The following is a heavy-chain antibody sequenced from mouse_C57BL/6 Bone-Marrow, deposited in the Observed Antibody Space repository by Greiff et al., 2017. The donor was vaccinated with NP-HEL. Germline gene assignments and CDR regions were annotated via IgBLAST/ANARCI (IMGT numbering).Heavy chain of an antibody. D-gene: IGHD2-1*01. Sequence: VQLQQSGAELVKPGASVKMSCKASGYTFTSYWITWVKQRPGQGLEWIGDIYPGSGSTNYNEKFKSKATLTVDTSSSTAYMQLSSLTSEDSAVYYCANYGNSYYAMDYWGQGTSVTVSS. CDR2: IYPGSGST. J-gene: IGHJ4*01. CDR1: GYTFTSYW. V-gene: IGHV1-55*01. CDR3: ANYGNSYYAMDY.